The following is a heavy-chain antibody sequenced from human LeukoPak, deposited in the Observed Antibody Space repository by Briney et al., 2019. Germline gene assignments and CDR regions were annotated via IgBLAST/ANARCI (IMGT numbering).Heavy chain of an antibody. Sequence: GGSLRFSCAASGFTFSSYWMSWVRPAPGQGLEWVANIKQDGREKYYVDSVKGRFTISRDNAKNSLYLQMNSLRAEDTAVYYCARARREVYYGSGSKYYYYYMDVWGKGTTVTVSS. CDR2: IKQDGREK. J-gene: IGHJ6*03. V-gene: IGHV3-7*01. CDR3: ARARREVYYGSGSKYYYYYMDV. D-gene: IGHD3-10*01. CDR1: GFTFSSYW.